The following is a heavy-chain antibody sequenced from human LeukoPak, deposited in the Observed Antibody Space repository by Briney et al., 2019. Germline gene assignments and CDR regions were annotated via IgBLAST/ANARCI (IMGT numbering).Heavy chain of an antibody. V-gene: IGHV4-38-2*02. CDR3: ARVPGPNWFDP. J-gene: IGHJ5*02. D-gene: IGHD2-2*01. CDR2: MYQSGNA. CDR1: GYSISSGYY. Sequence: PSETLSLTCTVSGYSISSGYYWGWIRQPPGMGLEWIGSMYQSGNACYNPSLRSRVTMSVDTSKNQVSLKLISVTAADTAVYFCARVPGPNWFDPWGLGTLVTVSS.